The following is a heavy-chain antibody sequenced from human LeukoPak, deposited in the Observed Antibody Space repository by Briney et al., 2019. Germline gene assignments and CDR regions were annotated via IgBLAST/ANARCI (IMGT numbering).Heavy chain of an antibody. V-gene: IGHV3-30*18. CDR2: ISYDGSNK. Sequence: GGSLRLSCAASGFTFSSYGMHWVRQAPGKGLEWVAVISYDGSNKYYADSVKGRFTISRDNSKNTLYLQMNSLRAEDTAVYYCAKGPGQRHIAALPYFDYWGQGTLVTVSS. CDR3: AKGPGQRHIAALPYFDY. J-gene: IGHJ4*02. D-gene: IGHD6-6*01. CDR1: GFTFSSYG.